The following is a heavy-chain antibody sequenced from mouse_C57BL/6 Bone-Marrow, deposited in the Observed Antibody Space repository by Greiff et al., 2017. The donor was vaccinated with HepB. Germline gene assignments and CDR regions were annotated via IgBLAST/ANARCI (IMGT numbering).Heavy chain of an antibody. CDR2: IWSDGST. Sequence: QVQLQQSGPGLVAPSQSLSITCTVSGFSLTSYGVHWVRQPPGKGLEWLVVIWSDGSTTYNSALKSRLSISKDNSKSQVFLKMNSLQTDDTAMYYCARHREPYGNYVRYYAMDYWGQGTSVTVSS. CDR1: GFSLTSYG. J-gene: IGHJ4*01. V-gene: IGHV2-6-1*01. CDR3: ARHREPYGNYVRYYAMDY. D-gene: IGHD2-10*02.